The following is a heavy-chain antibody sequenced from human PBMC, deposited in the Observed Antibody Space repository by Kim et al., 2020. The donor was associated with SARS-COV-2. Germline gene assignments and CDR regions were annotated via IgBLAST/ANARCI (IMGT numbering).Heavy chain of an antibody. CDR1: GFTFSGSA. Sequence: GGSLRFSCAASGFTFSGSAMHWVRQASGKGLEWVGRIRSKANSYATAYAASVKGRFTISRDDSKNTAYLQMNSLKTEDTAVYYCTRLAYGETPDWFDPWGQGTLVTVSS. V-gene: IGHV3-73*01. CDR3: TRLAYGETPDWFDP. J-gene: IGHJ5*02. D-gene: IGHD4-17*01. CDR2: IRSKANSYAT.